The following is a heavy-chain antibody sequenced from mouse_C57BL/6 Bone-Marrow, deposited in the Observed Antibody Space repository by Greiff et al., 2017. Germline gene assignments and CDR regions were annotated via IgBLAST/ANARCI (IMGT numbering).Heavy chain of an antibody. V-gene: IGHV1-76*01. Sequence: QVQVKQSGAELVRPGASVKLSCKASGYTFTDYYINWVKQRPGQGLEWIARIYPGSGNSYYNEKFKGKATLTAEQSSSTAYMQLSSLTSEDSAVYFCARCDYYYGSSYHWSMDDWGKGTTVTVSS. CDR3: ARCDYYYGSSYHWSMDD. J-gene: IGHJ1*03. CDR1: GYTFTDYY. D-gene: IGHD1-1*01. CDR2: IYPGSGNS.